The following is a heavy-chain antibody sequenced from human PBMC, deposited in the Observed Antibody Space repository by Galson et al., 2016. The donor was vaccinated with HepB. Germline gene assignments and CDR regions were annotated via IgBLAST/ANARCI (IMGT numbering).Heavy chain of an antibody. Sequence: LSLTCAVPGGSFSSGDYYWSWIRQHPGKGLQWIGYIYYIGGTDYNPSLKSRATISVDTSRNQLSLKVSPVTAADTAVYYCARHKAVAGGDAFDIWGQGTVVTVSS. V-gene: IGHV4-31*11. CDR1: GGSFSSGDYY. CDR3: ARHKAVAGGDAFDI. J-gene: IGHJ3*02. CDR2: IYYIGGT. D-gene: IGHD6-19*01.